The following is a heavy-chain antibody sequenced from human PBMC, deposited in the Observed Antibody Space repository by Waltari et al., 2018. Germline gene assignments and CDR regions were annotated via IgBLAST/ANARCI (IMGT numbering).Heavy chain of an antibody. Sequence: QVTLKESGPVLVKPTETLTLTCTFSGFSLSNARMGVSWIRQPPGKALEWLGHIFSNDEKTYSTALNSRLAISKDTSKSQVVLTMTNMDPVDTATYYGARISSRGSGWGEGDAFDIWGQGTMVTVSS. CDR3: ARISSRGSGWGEGDAFDI. CDR1: GFSLSNARMG. CDR2: IFSNDEK. V-gene: IGHV2-26*01. J-gene: IGHJ3*02. D-gene: IGHD6-19*01.